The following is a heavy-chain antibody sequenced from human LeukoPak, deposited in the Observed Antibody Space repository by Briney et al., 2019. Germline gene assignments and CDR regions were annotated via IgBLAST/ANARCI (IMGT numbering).Heavy chain of an antibody. CDR2: ITGDSTI. D-gene: IGHD4/OR15-4a*01. CDR1: GFTFSSYA. J-gene: IGHJ4*02. CDR3: SRGSAMTIGN. Sequence: PGGSLRLSCAASGFTFSSYAMNWVRQAPGKGLEWVSHITGDSTIYYADSVKGRFTISRDNAKNSLFLQMNSLRSDDTAVYYCSRGSAMTIGNWRQGTLVIV. V-gene: IGHV3-48*03.